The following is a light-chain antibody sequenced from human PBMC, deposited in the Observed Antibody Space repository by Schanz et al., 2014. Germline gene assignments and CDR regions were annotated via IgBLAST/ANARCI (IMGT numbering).Light chain of an antibody. Sequence: QSVLTQPASVSGSPGQSIAISCTGTSGDVGAYNYVSWYQHHPGKAPKLVIYDATYRPSGVSDRFSGSKSGNTASLTISGLQAEDEADYYCSSYTTSTTLEVFGTGTKLTVL. CDR2: DAT. CDR3: SSYTTSTTLEV. J-gene: IGLJ1*01. V-gene: IGLV2-14*03. CDR1: SGDVGAYNY.